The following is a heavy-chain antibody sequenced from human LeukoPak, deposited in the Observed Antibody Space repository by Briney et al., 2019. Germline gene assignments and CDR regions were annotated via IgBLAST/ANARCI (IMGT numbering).Heavy chain of an antibody. CDR3: ARVVCCVGYCSGGSCYSGWFDP. J-gene: IGHJ5*02. CDR1: GFTFSSYW. Sequence: GGSLRLSCAASGFTFSSYWMSWVRQAPGKGLEWVANIKQDGSEKYYVDSVKGRFTISRDNAKNSLYLQMNSLRAEDTAAYYCARVVCCVGYCSGGSCYSGWFDPWGQGTLVTVSS. CDR2: IKQDGSEK. D-gene: IGHD2-15*01. V-gene: IGHV3-7*01.